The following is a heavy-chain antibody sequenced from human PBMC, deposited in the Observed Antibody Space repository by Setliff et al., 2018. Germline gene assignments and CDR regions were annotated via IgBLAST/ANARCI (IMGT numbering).Heavy chain of an antibody. CDR1: GGSISSGNYY. CDR2: IFSKGST. Sequence: LSLTCTVSGGSISSGNYYWSWIRQPAGKAPEWIGHIFSKGSTNNNPSLKSRVTISVDSSKNQISLRLGSVTAADTAVYFCARHSNVMSTVIGYYYLDVWGKGTTVTVSS. D-gene: IGHD4-4*01. J-gene: IGHJ6*03. CDR3: ARHSNVMSTVIGYYYLDV. V-gene: IGHV4-61*09.